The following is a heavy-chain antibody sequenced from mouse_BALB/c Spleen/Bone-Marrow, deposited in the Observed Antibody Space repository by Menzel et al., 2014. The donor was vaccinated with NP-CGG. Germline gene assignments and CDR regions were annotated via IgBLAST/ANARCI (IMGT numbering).Heavy chain of an antibody. Sequence: QVQLQQSGAELARPGASVKLSCKASGYTFTSYWMQWVEQRPGQGLEWIGAIYPGDGDTRYTQKFKGKATLTADKSSSTAYMQLSSLASEDSAVYYCARGDPFDYWGQGTTLTVSS. CDR1: GYTFTSYW. CDR2: IYPGDGDT. J-gene: IGHJ2*01. V-gene: IGHV1-87*01. CDR3: ARGDPFDY.